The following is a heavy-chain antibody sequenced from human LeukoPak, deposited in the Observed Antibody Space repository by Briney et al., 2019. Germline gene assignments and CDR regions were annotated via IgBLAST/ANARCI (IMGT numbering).Heavy chain of an antibody. CDR3: ASGGFGDYSWFDP. J-gene: IGHJ5*02. CDR2: IYYSGST. Sequence: SETLSLTCTVSGGSISSYYWSWIRQPPGKGLEWIGSIYYSGSTNYNPSLRSRVTISVDTSKNQFSLKLSSVTAADTAVYYCASGGFGDYSWFDPWGQGTLVTVSS. D-gene: IGHD3-10*01. V-gene: IGHV4-59*01. CDR1: GGSISSYY.